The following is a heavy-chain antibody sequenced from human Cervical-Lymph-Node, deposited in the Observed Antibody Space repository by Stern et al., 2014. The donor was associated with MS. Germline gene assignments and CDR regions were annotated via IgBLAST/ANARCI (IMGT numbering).Heavy chain of an antibody. Sequence: EVQLVQSGSEVKKPGESLKISCKGSGYRFTTNWIVWVRQLPGKGLEWMGSVQPADSDTRYNPSFQGRVTVSADKSTGAAYLQWSSLEASDTATYYCARHSDIIATTDSWGQGTLVTVSS. V-gene: IGHV5-51*01. J-gene: IGHJ4*02. CDR1: GYRFTTNW. D-gene: IGHD3-9*01. CDR2: VQPADSDT. CDR3: ARHSDIIATTDS.